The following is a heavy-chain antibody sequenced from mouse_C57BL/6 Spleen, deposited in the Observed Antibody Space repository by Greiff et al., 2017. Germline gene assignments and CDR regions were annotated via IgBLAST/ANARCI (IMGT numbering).Heavy chain of an antibody. CDR1: GYTFTSYW. Sequence: QVQLQQPGAELVRPGTSVKLSCKASGYTFTSYWMHWVKQRPGQGLEWIGVIDPSDSYTNYNQKFKGKATLTVDTSSSTAYMQLSSLTSEDSAVYYCARGFDGYYDAMDYWGQGNSVTVSS. CDR3: ARGFDGYYDAMDY. CDR2: IDPSDSYT. D-gene: IGHD2-3*01. J-gene: IGHJ4*01. V-gene: IGHV1-59*01.